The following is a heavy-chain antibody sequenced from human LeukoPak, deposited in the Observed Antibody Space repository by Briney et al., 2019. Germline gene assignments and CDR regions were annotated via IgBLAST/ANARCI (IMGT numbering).Heavy chain of an antibody. Sequence: GGSLRLSCAASGFSVSSYGMTWVRQAPGKGLEWVSAVGGSDTGTYYADSVKGRFTISRDHSKNTLYPQMYSLRAEDSAVYYCARGAYNYGPIYWHFDLWGRGTLVTVSS. V-gene: IGHV3-23*01. CDR3: ARGAYNYGPIYWHFDL. J-gene: IGHJ2*01. CDR1: GFSVSSYG. D-gene: IGHD5-18*01. CDR2: VGGSDTGT.